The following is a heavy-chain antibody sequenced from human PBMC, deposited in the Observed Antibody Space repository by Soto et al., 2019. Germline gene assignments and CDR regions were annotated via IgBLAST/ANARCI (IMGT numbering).Heavy chain of an antibody. CDR2: IYHSGST. Sequence: SETLSLTCTVSGGSISSYYWSWIRQPPGKGLEWIGFIYHSGSTNYSPSLKSRVTISIDTSKNQFSLKLSSVTAADTAVDYCARRRSGPTFFDYWGQGTLVPVSS. D-gene: IGHD3-10*01. V-gene: IGHV4-59*08. J-gene: IGHJ4*02. CDR3: ARRRSGPTFFDY. CDR1: GGSISSYY.